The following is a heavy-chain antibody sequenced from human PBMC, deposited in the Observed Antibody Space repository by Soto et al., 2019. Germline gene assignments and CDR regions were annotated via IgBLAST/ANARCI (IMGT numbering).Heavy chain of an antibody. CDR2: IYATGST. J-gene: IGHJ5*02. D-gene: IGHD1-1*01. CDR1: GASLAGYY. CDR3: VRDGTKNLRDLFDP. V-gene: IGHV4-4*07. Sequence: PSSTLSLTDNVRGASLAGYYWTCIRQPPGKGLEWIGRIYATGSTDYNPSLKSRLTMSVDMSKKQFSRTLRSVTDADTAIYYCVRDGTKNLRDLFDPWGQGILVTVTA.